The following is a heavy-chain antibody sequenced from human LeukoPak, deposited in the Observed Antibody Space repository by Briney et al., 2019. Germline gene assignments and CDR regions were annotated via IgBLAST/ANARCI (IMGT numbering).Heavy chain of an antibody. Sequence: GGSLRLSCAASGFTFSSYGMHWVRQAPGKGLEWVAVIWYDGSNKYYADSVKGRFTISRDNSKNTLYLQMNSLRAEDTAVYYCARDKGYYDSSGYYDAFDIWGQGTMVTVSS. CDR1: GFTFSSYG. J-gene: IGHJ3*02. D-gene: IGHD3-22*01. CDR3: ARDKGYYDSSGYYDAFDI. V-gene: IGHV3-33*01. CDR2: IWYDGSNK.